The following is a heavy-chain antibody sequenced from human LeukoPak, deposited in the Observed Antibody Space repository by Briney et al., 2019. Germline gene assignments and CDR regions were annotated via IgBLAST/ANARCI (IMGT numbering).Heavy chain of an antibody. CDR3: ARFSDYCSGNSCTRQAFDY. CDR2: IIPIPGMT. V-gene: IGHV1-69*04. J-gene: IGHJ4*02. D-gene: IGHD2-15*01. Sequence: ASVRVSCKASGGTFSSYAISWVRQAPGQGLEWMGRIIPIPGMTNYAQKFQGRVTITADKSTSTAYMELSSLRSEDTAVYYCARFSDYCSGNSCTRQAFDYWGQGTLVTVSS. CDR1: GGTFSSYA.